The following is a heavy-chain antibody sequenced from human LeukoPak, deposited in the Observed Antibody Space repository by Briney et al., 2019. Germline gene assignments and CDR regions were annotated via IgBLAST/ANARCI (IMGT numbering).Heavy chain of an antibody. D-gene: IGHD6-19*01. Sequence: VASVKVSCKASGYTFTGYCMHWVRQAPGQGLEWMGWINPNSGGTNYAQKFQGRVTMTRDTSISTAYMELSRLRSDDTAVYYCARELRREDSSGWYEVGYYYYGMDVWGQGTTVTVSS. V-gene: IGHV1-2*02. J-gene: IGHJ6*02. CDR1: GYTFTGYC. CDR2: INPNSGGT. CDR3: ARELRREDSSGWYEVGYYYYGMDV.